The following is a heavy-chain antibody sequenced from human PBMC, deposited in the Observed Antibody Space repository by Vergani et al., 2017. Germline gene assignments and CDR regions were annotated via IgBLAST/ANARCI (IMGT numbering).Heavy chain of an antibody. J-gene: IGHJ4*02. CDR1: GFTFSNVW. Sequence: EVHLVESGGGLVKPGGSLTLSCAASGFTFSNVWMTWVRQAPGKGLEWVGRIISKTDGGTTDYAAPVKGRFTISRDDAENTLYLQMNSLKIEDTAVYYCTTHPYNSDRGYYFDYGGQGTLVTVSS. CDR2: IISKTDGGTT. V-gene: IGHV3-15*01. D-gene: IGHD6-19*01. CDR3: TTHPYNSDRGYYFDY.